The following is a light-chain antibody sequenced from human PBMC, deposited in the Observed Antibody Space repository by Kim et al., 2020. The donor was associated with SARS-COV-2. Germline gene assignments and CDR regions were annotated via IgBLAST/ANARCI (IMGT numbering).Light chain of an antibody. CDR1: SLRSYY. Sequence: SSELTQDPAMSVALGQTVRITCQADSLRSYYASWYQQKPGQAPVLVIYGKNNRPSGIPVRFSGSSSGNTASLTITGAQAEDEADYYCNSRDSSGTHLVFGGGTKLTVL. CDR3: NSRDSSGTHLV. V-gene: IGLV3-19*01. CDR2: GKN. J-gene: IGLJ3*02.